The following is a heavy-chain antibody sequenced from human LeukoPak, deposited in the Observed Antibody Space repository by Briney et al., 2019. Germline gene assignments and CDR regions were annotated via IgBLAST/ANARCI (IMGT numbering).Heavy chain of an antibody. CDR1: GFTFSSYE. J-gene: IGHJ4*02. Sequence: GGSLRLSCAASGFTFSSYEMNWVRQAPGKGLEWVSYISSSGSTIYDADSVKGRFTISRDSSKNTLYLQMNSLKAEDTAIYYCAKGFSGSYSIFDCWGQGTLVTVSS. CDR3: AKGFSGSYSIFDC. V-gene: IGHV3-48*03. D-gene: IGHD1-26*01. CDR2: ISSSGSTI.